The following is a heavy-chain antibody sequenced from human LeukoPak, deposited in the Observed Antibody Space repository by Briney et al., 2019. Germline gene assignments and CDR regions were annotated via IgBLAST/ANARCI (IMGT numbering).Heavy chain of an antibody. Sequence: PGGSLRLSCAASGFTFSSHWMHWARQAPGKGLVWVSRINSDGSWTTYADSVKGRFTTSRDNARNTLYLQMNSLRAEDTAVYYCARVSISAALDYWGQGTLVTVSS. V-gene: IGHV3-74*03. CDR3: ARVSISAALDY. CDR2: INSDGSWT. J-gene: IGHJ4*02. D-gene: IGHD2-21*01. CDR1: GFTFSSHW.